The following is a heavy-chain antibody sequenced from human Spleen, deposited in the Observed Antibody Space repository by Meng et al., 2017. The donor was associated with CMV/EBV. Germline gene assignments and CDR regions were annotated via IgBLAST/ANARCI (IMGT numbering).Heavy chain of an antibody. V-gene: IGHV1-2*02. CDR3: AKDESNGYTDY. Sequence: VSCTASGYTFSGYFIHWIRQAPGQGLEWMGWINPNGGDTKYAERFQGRVTMTRDTSTNTAYMELDSLRFVDTAIYYCAKDESNGYTDYWGPGTLVTVSS. CDR1: GYTFSGYF. D-gene: IGHD5-18*01. J-gene: IGHJ4*02. CDR2: INPNGGDT.